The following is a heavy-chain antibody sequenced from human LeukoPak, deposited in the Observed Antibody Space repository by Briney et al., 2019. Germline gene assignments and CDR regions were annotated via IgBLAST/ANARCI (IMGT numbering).Heavy chain of an antibody. CDR1: GYTFTGYH. D-gene: IGHD3-22*01. CDR2: INPNSGGT. Sequence: ASVKVSCKASGYTFTGYHMHWVRQAPGQGLEWMGWINPNSGGTNYAQKFQGRVTMTRDTSISTAYMELSRLRSDDTAVYYCARWVTMIVGHYGMDVWGQGTTVTVSS. CDR3: ARWVTMIVGHYGMDV. J-gene: IGHJ6*02. V-gene: IGHV1-2*02.